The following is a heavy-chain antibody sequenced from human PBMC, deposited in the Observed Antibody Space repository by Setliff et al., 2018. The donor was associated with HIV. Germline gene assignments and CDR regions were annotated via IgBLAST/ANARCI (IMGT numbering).Heavy chain of an antibody. CDR2: ISHTEYT. V-gene: IGHV4-34*01. CDR1: GGSFSAYY. J-gene: IGHJ4*02. D-gene: IGHD6-13*01. Sequence: PSETLSLTCAVYGGSFSAYYWSWIRQSPEMGLEWIAEISHTEYTNYSPSLKSRVSMSVDRSKNQFSLKLSSVTAADTAVYYCARGYSSSYYFDYWGQGTLVTVSS. CDR3: ARGYSSSYYFDY.